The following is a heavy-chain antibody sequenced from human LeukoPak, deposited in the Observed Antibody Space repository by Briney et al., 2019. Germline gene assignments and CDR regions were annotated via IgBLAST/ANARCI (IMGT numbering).Heavy chain of an antibody. CDR3: ARVGPQGADHYVDV. D-gene: IGHD3-16*01. Sequence: PGGSLRLSCVVSGFTFTNYWMGWLRQAPGKGLEWVGNIKPDGSEKYYMDSMKGRFTISRDNSENSLHLHMNSLRAEDTAVYYCARVGPQGADHYVDVWGKGTTVTVSS. CDR1: GFTFTNYW. V-gene: IGHV3-7*01. J-gene: IGHJ6*03. CDR2: IKPDGSEK.